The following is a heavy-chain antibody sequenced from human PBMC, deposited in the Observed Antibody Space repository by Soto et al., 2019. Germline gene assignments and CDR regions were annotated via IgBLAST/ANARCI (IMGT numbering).Heavy chain of an antibody. J-gene: IGHJ3*02. D-gene: IGHD2-15*01. CDR1: GYTLTELS. Sequence: PSVKVSCKVSGYTLTELSMHWVRQAPGKGLEWMGGFDPEDGETIYAQKFQGRVTMTEDTSTDTAYMELSSLRSEDTAVYYCATSYCSGGSCYHAFDIWGQGTMVT. CDR2: FDPEDGET. CDR3: ATSYCSGGSCYHAFDI. V-gene: IGHV1-24*01.